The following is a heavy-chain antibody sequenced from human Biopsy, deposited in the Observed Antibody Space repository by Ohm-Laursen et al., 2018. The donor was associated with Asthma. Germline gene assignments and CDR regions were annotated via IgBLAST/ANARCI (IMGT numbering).Heavy chain of an antibody. J-gene: IGHJ6*02. D-gene: IGHD6-13*01. V-gene: IGHV4-30-2*01. CDR3: ARVLESSSRGPFYFFTLDV. Sequence: TLSLTCAVSGGSISSGGYSWSWIRQPPGKGLEWIGYIYHSGSTYYNPSLKSRVTISVDRSKNQFSLKLSSVTAADTAIYYCARVLESSSRGPFYFFTLDVWGQGTPVAVSS. CDR1: GGSISSGGYS. CDR2: IYHSGST.